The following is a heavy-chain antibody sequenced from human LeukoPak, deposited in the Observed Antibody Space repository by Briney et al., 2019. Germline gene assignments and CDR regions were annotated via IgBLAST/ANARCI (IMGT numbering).Heavy chain of an antibody. V-gene: IGHV4-34*01. Sequence: GSLRLSCAASGFTFSNAWMSWVRQPPGKGLEWIGEINHSGSTNYNPSLKSRVTISVDTSKNQFSLKLSSVTAADTAVYYCARHKGNAFDIWGQGTMVTVSS. CDR3: ARHKGNAFDI. CDR2: INHSGST. CDR1: GFTFSNAW. D-gene: IGHD1-1*01. J-gene: IGHJ3*02.